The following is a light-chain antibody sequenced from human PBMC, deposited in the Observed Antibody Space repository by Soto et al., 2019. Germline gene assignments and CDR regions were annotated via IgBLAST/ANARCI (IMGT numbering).Light chain of an antibody. CDR3: QTWGTGGVV. CDR2: LNSDGSH. J-gene: IGLJ2*01. CDR1: SGHSSYA. V-gene: IGLV4-69*01. Sequence: QPVLTQSPSASASLGASVKLTCTLSSGHSSYAIAWHQQQPEKGPRYLMKLNSDGSHSKGDGIPDRFSGSSSGAERYLTISSLQSEDGVDYSCQTWGTGGVVFGGGPSSPS.